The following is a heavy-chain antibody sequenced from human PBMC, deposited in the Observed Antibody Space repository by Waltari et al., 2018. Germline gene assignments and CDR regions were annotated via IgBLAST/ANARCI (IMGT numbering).Heavy chain of an antibody. J-gene: IGHJ6*02. CDR1: GFTFGRSA. D-gene: IGHD1-26*01. V-gene: IGHV3-23*04. CDR3: AKTLSDPSVGGLDV. Sequence: EVQLVESGGGLVQPGGSLRLSCEASGFTFGRSAMTWVRQVPGKGLEWLSAMSGGGGSTYYADYVQGRVIISRDPSKNTLFLQLNSLRVEDTAVYFCAKTLSDPSVGGLDVWGQGTPVTVSS. CDR2: MSGGGGST.